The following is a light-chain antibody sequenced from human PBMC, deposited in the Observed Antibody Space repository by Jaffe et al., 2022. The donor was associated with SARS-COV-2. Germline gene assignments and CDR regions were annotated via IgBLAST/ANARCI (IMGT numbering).Light chain of an antibody. CDR2: GDT. J-gene: IGLJ1*01. V-gene: IGLV2-23*01. CDR1: SSDVGSYNL. Sequence: SALTQPASLSESPGQSITISCTGTSSDVGSYNLVSWYQHRPGKAPKLMIYGDTERPSGVSNRFSGSKSGSTASLTISGLQAEDEADYYCCSFAGSATYVFGTGTKVTVL. CDR3: CSFAGSATYV.